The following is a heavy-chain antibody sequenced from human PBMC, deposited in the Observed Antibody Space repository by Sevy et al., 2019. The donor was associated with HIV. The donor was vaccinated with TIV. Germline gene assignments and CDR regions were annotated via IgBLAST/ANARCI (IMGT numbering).Heavy chain of an antibody. J-gene: IGHJ6*02. CDR1: RLTFSSSS. CDR3: ARGFMGADYYYGMDV. CDR2: ISSSSTTI. D-gene: IGHD3-3*01. Sequence: GGSLRRSCAASRLTFSSSSVNWVRQAPGKGLEWVSYISSSSTTIYYADSVKSRFTISRDNAKNSLYLQMNSLRDEDTAVYYCARGFMGADYYYGMDVWGQGTTVTVSS. V-gene: IGHV3-48*02.